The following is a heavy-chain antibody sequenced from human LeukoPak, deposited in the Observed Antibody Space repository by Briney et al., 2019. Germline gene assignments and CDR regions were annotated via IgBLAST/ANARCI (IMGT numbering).Heavy chain of an antibody. CDR1: GYTFTGYY. J-gene: IGHJ3*02. D-gene: IGHD2-15*01. CDR3: ARDQGVVVVAATLALWAFDI. CDR2: INPNSGGT. Sequence: ASVKVSCEASGYTFTGYYMHWVRQAPGQGLEWMGWINPNSGGTNYAQKFQGRVTMTRDTSISTAYMELSRLRSDDTAVYYCARDQGVVVVAATLALWAFDIWGQGTMVTVSS. V-gene: IGHV1-2*02.